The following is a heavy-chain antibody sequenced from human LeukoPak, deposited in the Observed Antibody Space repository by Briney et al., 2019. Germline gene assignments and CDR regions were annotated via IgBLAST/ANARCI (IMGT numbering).Heavy chain of an antibody. CDR1: GFTFSSHS. Sequence: PGGSLRLSCAASGFTFSSHSMSWARQSPGKGLEWVSSISSSGSYIYYSDSVKGRFIISRDNAKNSMFLQMNSLRAEDTAVYYCAREWELSFDYWGQGTLVSVSS. CDR3: AREWELSFDY. CDR2: ISSSGSYI. D-gene: IGHD1-26*01. V-gene: IGHV3-21*01. J-gene: IGHJ4*02.